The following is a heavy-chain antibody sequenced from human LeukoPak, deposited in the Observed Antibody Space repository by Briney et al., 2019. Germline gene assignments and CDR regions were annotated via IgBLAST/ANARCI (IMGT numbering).Heavy chain of an antibody. Sequence: PSETLSLTCTVSGGSISSYYWSWIRQPPGKGLEWIGYIYYSGSTNYNPSLKSRVTISVDTSKNQFSLKLSSVTAADTVVYYCARGRWWLDYWGQGTLVTVSS. V-gene: IGHV4-59*01. CDR3: ARGRWWLDY. CDR1: GGSISSYY. CDR2: IYYSGST. D-gene: IGHD2-15*01. J-gene: IGHJ4*02.